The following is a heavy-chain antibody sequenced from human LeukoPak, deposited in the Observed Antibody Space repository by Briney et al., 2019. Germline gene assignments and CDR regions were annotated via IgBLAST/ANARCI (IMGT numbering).Heavy chain of an antibody. V-gene: IGHV4-34*01. D-gene: IGHD3-22*01. CDR3: ASSDYYDSSGRYAFDI. Sequence: PSETLSLTCAVYGGSFSGYYWSWIRQPPGKGREWIGEINHGGSTNYNPSLKSRVTISVDTSKNQFSLKLSSVTAADTAVYYCASSDYYDSSGRYAFDIWGQGTMVTVSS. J-gene: IGHJ3*02. CDR2: INHGGST. CDR1: GGSFSGYY.